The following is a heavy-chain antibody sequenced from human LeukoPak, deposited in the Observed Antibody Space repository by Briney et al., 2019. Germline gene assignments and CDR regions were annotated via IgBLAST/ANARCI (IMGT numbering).Heavy chain of an antibody. V-gene: IGHV4-61*02. D-gene: IGHD2-15*01. CDR2: IYTSGST. CDR3: ARCFRHRERTSGGSCYSVY. CDR1: GASVNSGNYY. J-gene: IGHJ4*02. Sequence: PSQTLSLTCTVSGASVNSGNYYWTWIRQPAGKRLEWIGRIYTSGSTNYNPSLKSRVTISIDASKNQFSLRLSSVTAADTAVYYCARCFRHRERTSGGSCYSVYWGQGTLVTVSS.